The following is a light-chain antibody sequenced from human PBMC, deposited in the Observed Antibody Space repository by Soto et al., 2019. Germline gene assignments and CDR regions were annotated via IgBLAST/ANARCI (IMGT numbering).Light chain of an antibody. V-gene: IGLV2-14*01. Sequence: QSVLTQAACVSGSPGQSITISCTGTSNDVGGYKFVSWYQQHPGKAPKLMIYEVSNRPSGVSNRFSGSKSGYMASLTISGLQAEDEADYYCSSYTSSGTLVFGAGTKVTVL. J-gene: IGLJ1*01. CDR2: EVS. CDR1: SNDVGGYKF. CDR3: SSYTSSGTLV.